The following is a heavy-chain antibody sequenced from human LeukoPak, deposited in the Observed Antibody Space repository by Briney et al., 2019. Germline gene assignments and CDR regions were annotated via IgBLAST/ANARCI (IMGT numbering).Heavy chain of an antibody. Sequence: TLSLTCAVYGGSFSGYYWSWIRQPPGKGLEWVGEINHSGSTNYNPSLKSRVTISVDTSKNQFSLKLSSVTAADTAVYYCARGGQLVLPFDYWGQGTLVTVSS. CDR2: INHSGST. CDR3: ARGGQLVLPFDY. D-gene: IGHD6-13*01. CDR1: GGSFSGYY. J-gene: IGHJ4*02. V-gene: IGHV4-34*01.